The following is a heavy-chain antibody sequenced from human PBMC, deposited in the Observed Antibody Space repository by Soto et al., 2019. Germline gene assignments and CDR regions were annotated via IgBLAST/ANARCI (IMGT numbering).Heavy chain of an antibody. Sequence: PGGSLRLSCVASGFTFSNYWMSWVRQAPGKGLEWVANIRQDGSEKYYMDSVKGRFTISRDNAKNLVFLQMNSLRAEDTAVYYCARLSPMVRGVLSPNFDYWGQGTLVTVSS. J-gene: IGHJ4*02. CDR3: ARLSPMVRGVLSPNFDY. CDR2: IRQDGSEK. V-gene: IGHV3-7*03. D-gene: IGHD3-10*01. CDR1: GFTFSNYW.